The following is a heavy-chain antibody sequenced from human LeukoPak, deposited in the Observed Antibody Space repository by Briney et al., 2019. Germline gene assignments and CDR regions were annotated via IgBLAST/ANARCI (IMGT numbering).Heavy chain of an antibody. J-gene: IGHJ4*02. V-gene: IGHV3-11*01. CDR1: GFTFSDYY. Sequence: GGSLRLSCAASGFTFSDYYMSWIRQAPGKGLEWVSYISSSGSAIYYADSVKGRFTISRDNAKNSLYLQMNRLRAEDTAVYYCARANDYGPFDYWGQGTLATVSS. CDR2: ISSSGSAI. CDR3: ARANDYGPFDY. D-gene: IGHD4-17*01.